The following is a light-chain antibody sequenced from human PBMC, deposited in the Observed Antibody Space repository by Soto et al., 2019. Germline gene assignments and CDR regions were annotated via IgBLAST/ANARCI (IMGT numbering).Light chain of an antibody. Sequence: QSALTQPASVSGSPGQSITISCTGTSSDVGAHNFVSWYQQHPGKAPKLMIYEVSNRPSGVSDRFSGSKSGNTASLTISGLQAEDEADYYCSLYTSENTYVFGTGTKVTVL. CDR2: EVS. J-gene: IGLJ1*01. CDR1: SSDVGAHNF. V-gene: IGLV2-14*01. CDR3: SLYTSENTYV.